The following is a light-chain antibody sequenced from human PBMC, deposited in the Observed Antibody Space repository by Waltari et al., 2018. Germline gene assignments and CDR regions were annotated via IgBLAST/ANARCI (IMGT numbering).Light chain of an antibody. CDR1: SSNIGSNT. Sequence: QSVLTQPPSASGTPGQRVTISCSGSSSNIGSNTVNWYHQLPATAPNLLIYSFNQRPSGVPDRFSGSKSDTSASLAISGLQSEDEADYYCTTWDDSLNGRVFGGGTKLTVL. V-gene: IGLV1-44*01. J-gene: IGLJ3*02. CDR3: TTWDDSLNGRV. CDR2: SFN.